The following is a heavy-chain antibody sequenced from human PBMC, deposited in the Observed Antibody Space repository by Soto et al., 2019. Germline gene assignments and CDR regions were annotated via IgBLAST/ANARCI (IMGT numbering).Heavy chain of an antibody. CDR3: ARVVHCSSTSCYRRKTYYYYGMDV. CDR2: IWYDGSNK. Sequence: PGGSLRLSCAASGFTFSSYGMHWVRQAPGKGLEWVAVIWYDGSNKYYADSVKGRFTISRDNSKNTLYLQMNSLRAEDTAVYYCARVVHCSSTSCYRRKTYYYYGMDVWGQGTTVTVSS. CDR1: GFTFSSYG. D-gene: IGHD2-2*02. J-gene: IGHJ6*02. V-gene: IGHV3-33*01.